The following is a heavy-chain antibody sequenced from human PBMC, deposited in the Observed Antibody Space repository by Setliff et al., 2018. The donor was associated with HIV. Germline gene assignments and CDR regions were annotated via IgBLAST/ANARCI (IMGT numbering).Heavy chain of an antibody. D-gene: IGHD1-26*01. CDR1: GYTFTDHY. V-gene: IGHV1-69-2*01. CDR3: TRGRTSGDSEAFVI. CDR2: VSPKYGAT. J-gene: IGHJ3*02. Sequence: ASVKVSCKTSGYTFTDHYINWLQQAPGKGFQWMGRVSPKYGATNYAEKFQGKVTITADASKDTVYMELSSLTSEDTAVYYCTRGRTSGDSEAFVIWGQGTMVT.